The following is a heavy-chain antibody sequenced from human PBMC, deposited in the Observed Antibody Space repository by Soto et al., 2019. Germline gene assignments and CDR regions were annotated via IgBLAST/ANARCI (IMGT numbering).Heavy chain of an antibody. J-gene: IGHJ6*02. CDR2: IYYSGST. D-gene: IGHD4-17*01. V-gene: IGHV4-30-4*01. CDR1: GGSISSGDYY. CDR3: ASHYGDYGSYYYYGMDV. Sequence: LSLTCTVSGGSISSGDYYWSWIRQPPGKGLEWIGYIYYSGSTYYNPSLKSRVTISVDTSKNQFSLKLSSVTAADTAVYYCASHYGDYGSYYYYGMDVWAKGPRSPSP.